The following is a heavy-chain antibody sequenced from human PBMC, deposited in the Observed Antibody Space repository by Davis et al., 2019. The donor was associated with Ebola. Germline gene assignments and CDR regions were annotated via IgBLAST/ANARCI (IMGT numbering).Heavy chain of an antibody. V-gene: IGHV3-9*01. CDR1: GFTFDNYA. D-gene: IGHD4-17*01. Sequence: SLKISCAASGFTFDNYAMHWVRQAPGKGLEWVSGISWNSGSIGYADSVKGRFTISRDNAKNSLYLQMNSLRDEDTAVYYCARGIGAYYFDYWGQGTLVTVSS. CDR2: ISWNSGSI. J-gene: IGHJ4*02. CDR3: ARGIGAYYFDY.